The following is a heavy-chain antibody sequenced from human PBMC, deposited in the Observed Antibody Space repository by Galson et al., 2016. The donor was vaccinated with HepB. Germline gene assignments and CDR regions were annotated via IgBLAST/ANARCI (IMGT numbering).Heavy chain of an antibody. CDR1: GYSFTTYW. D-gene: IGHD4-17*01. J-gene: IGHJ4*02. CDR3: AIVQTTVTMPFDY. V-gene: IGHV5-51*01. CDR2: MFPRDSDT. Sequence: QSGAEVKKPGESLKISCKVSGYSFTTYWIGWVRQMPGKGLEWMGIMFPRDSDTRYSPSFQGQVTISADKSISTAYPQWSSLKAPDTAMYYCAIVQTTVTMPFDYWGQGTLVTVSS.